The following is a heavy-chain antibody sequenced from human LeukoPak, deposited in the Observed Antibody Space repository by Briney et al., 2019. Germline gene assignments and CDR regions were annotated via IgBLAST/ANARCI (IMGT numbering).Heavy chain of an antibody. CDR2: IYSGGST. CDR3: VRVGYSYGYGDWNHFDY. CDR1: GFTVSSNY. D-gene: IGHD5-18*01. J-gene: IGHJ4*02. Sequence: PGGSLRLSCAASGFTVSSNYMSWVRQAPGKGLEWVSIIYSGGSTYYEDSVKGRFTISRDNSKNTLYLQMNSLRAEDTAVYFCVRVGYSYGYGDWNHFDYWGQGTLVTVSS. V-gene: IGHV3-66*02.